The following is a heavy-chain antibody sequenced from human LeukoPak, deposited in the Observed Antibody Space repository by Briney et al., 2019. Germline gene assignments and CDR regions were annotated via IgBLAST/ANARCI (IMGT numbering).Heavy chain of an antibody. D-gene: IGHD2-2*01. CDR3: ARDGGSTSCLDY. CDR2: ISGSGGST. V-gene: IGHV3-23*01. J-gene: IGHJ4*02. Sequence: GGSLRLSCAASGFTFSSYAMSWVRQAPGKGLEWVSAISGSGGSTYCADSVKGRFTISRDNSKNTLYLQMNSLRAEDTAVYYCARDGGSTSCLDYWGQGTLVTVSS. CDR1: GFTFSSYA.